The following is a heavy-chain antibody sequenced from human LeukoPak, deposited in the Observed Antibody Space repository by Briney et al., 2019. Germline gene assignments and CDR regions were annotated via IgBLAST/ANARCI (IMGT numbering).Heavy chain of an antibody. D-gene: IGHD1-20*01. CDR3: AKDGYNWIAFDD. Sequence: GGSLRLSCAASGFTLSTYAMHWVRKAPGKGLEWVAYISGTGFTTYYADSVKGRFTISSDSSKNTLFLQMNSLRAEDTAIYYCAKDGYNWIAFDDWGQGTQVTVSS. J-gene: IGHJ4*02. V-gene: IGHV3-23*01. CDR1: GFTLSTYA. CDR2: ISGTGFTT.